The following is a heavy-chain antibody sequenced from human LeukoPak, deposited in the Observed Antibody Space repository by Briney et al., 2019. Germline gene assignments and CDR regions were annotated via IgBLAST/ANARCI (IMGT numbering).Heavy chain of an antibody. CDR2: IYYSGTT. J-gene: IGHJ4*02. Sequence: PSETLSLTCTVSGGSISSYYWSWIRQPPGKGLEWIGYIYYSGTTNYNPSLKSRVAISVDTSKNQFSLKLSSVTAADTAVYYCASTHYGSGSYRFDYWGQGTLVTVSS. V-gene: IGHV4-59*12. D-gene: IGHD3-10*01. CDR1: GGSISSYY. CDR3: ASTHYGSGSYRFDY.